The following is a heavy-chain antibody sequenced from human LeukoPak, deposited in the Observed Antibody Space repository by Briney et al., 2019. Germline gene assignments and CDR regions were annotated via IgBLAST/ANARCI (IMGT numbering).Heavy chain of an antibody. Sequence: PSETLSLTCTVSGGSISSSSYYWGWIRQPPRKGLEWIGSIYYSGSTYYNPSLKSRVTISVDTSKNQFSLKLSSVTAADTAVYYCARQSIVARSEDSWGQGTLVTVSS. CDR3: ARQSIVARSEDS. D-gene: IGHD3-22*01. CDR2: IYYSGST. J-gene: IGHJ4*02. CDR1: GGSISSSSYY. V-gene: IGHV4-39*01.